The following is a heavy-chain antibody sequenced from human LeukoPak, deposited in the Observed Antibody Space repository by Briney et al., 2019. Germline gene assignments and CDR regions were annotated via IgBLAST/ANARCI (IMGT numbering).Heavy chain of an antibody. J-gene: IGHJ5*02. CDR1: GGTFSSYA. V-gene: IGHV1-69*04. CDR2: IIPIFGIA. D-gene: IGHD6-6*01. CDR3: ARSRPYSSSSCAWFDP. Sequence: SVKVSCKASGGTFSSYAISWVRQAPGQGLEWMGRIIPIFGIANYAQKFQGRVTITADKSTSTAYMELSSLRSEDTAVYYCARSRPYSSSSCAWFDPWGQGTLVTVPS.